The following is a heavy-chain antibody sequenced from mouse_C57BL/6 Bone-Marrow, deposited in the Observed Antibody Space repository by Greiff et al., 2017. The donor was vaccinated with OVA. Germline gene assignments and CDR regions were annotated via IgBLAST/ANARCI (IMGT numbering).Heavy chain of an antibody. D-gene: IGHD4-1*01. V-gene: IGHV14-3*01. Sequence: VQLQQPVAELVRPGASVKLSCTASGYNITNSYMHWVKQRPEQGLEWIGRIDPANGNTKYAPKFQGKATITADTSSNTAYLQLSSLTSEDSASYYCARRNWDGGDYWGQGTTLTVSS. CDR3: ARRNWDGGDY. J-gene: IGHJ2*01. CDR1: GYNITNSY. CDR2: IDPANGNT.